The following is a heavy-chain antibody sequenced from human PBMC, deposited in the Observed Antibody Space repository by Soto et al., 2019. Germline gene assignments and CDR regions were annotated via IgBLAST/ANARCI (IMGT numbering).Heavy chain of an antibody. CDR3: AGFVVPASRNSDFDY. CDR2: IYYSGST. D-gene: IGHD2-15*01. J-gene: IGHJ4*02. Sequence: SEALSLSCTVSGISVSTSDYYWGWVRQPPGKGLDWIGNIYYSGSTFYNPSLRSRVTLSVDTPKNQFSLRLNSVTAADTAVYFCAGFVVPASRNSDFDYWGQGTLVTVSS. V-gene: IGHV4-39*01. CDR1: GISVSTSDYY.